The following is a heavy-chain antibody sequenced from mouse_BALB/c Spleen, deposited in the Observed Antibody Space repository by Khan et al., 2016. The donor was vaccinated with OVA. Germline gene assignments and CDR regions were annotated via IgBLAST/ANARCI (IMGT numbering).Heavy chain of an antibody. CDR2: ISTYYGDA. D-gene: IGHD3-2*01. CDR3: ARGGGGDRLLY. V-gene: IGHV1S137*01. Sequence: QVRLQQSGAELVRPGVSVKISCKGSGYTSTDFTMHWVKQSHAMSLEWIGVISTYYGDADYSQKFKGKATMTVDKSSNTAYMDLARLTSEDSAIYYCARGGGGDRLLYWGQGTLVTVSA. J-gene: IGHJ3*01. CDR1: GYTSTDFT.